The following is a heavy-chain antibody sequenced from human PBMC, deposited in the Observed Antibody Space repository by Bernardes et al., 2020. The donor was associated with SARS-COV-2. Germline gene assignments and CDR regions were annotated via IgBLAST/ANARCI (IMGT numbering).Heavy chain of an antibody. Sequence: GGSLRLSCAASGFNFRGCAMTWVRQAAGKGLEWLASISGSGATIFYAASVKGRFTITRDNSRNTVDLQMHGLRGEDTALYFCAKDVDYLSGVSYGYYYVMDVWGPGTTVTVSS. V-gene: IGHV3-23*01. CDR2: ISGSGATI. CDR1: GFNFRGCA. CDR3: AKDVDYLSGVSYGYYYVMDV. D-gene: IGHD3-10*02. J-gene: IGHJ6*02.